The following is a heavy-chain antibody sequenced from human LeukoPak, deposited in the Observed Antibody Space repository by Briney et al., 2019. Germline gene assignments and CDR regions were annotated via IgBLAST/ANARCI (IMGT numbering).Heavy chain of an antibody. V-gene: IGHV7-4-1*02. Sequence: GASVKVSCKASGYTFTSYAMNWVRQAPGQGLEWMGWINTNTGNPTYAQGFTGRFVFSLDTSVSTAYLQISSLKAEDTAVYYCARAPPYYDIFPGYYYYGMDVWGQGTTVTVSS. CDR2: INTNTGNP. D-gene: IGHD3-9*01. CDR3: ARAPPYYDIFPGYYYYGMDV. J-gene: IGHJ6*02. CDR1: GYTFTSYA.